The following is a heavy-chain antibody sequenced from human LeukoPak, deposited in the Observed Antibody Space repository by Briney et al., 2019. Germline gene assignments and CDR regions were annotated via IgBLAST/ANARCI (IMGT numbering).Heavy chain of an antibody. D-gene: IGHD1/OR15-1a*01. CDR2: ISSSSSYI. CDR3: AKGTKPVMTIPDY. Sequence: KAGGSLRLSCAASGFTFSNYSMAWVRQAPGKGLEWVSFISSSSSYIYYADSVKGRFTISRDNAKNSLFLQMNSLRAEDTAMYYCAKGTKPVMTIPDYWGQGILVTVSS. CDR1: GFTFSNYS. V-gene: IGHV3-21*04. J-gene: IGHJ4*02.